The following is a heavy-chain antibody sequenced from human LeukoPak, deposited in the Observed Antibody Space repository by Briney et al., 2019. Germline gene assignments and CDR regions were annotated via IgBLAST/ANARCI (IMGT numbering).Heavy chain of an antibody. V-gene: IGHV4-34*01. CDR1: GGSFSGYY. Sequence: SETLSLTCAVYGGSFSGYYWSWIRQPPGKGLEWIGEINHSGSTNYNPSLKSRVTISVDTSKNQFSLKLSSVTAADTAVYYCARGLTYYYGSGSSGPADYWGQGTLVTVSS. CDR2: INHSGST. D-gene: IGHD3-10*01. J-gene: IGHJ4*02. CDR3: ARGLTYYYGSGSSGPADY.